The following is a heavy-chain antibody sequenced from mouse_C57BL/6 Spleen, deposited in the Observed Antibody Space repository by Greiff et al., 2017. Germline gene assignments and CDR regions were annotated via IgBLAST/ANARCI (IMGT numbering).Heavy chain of an antibody. V-gene: IGHV1-54*01. Sequence: QVQLKESGAELVRPGTSVKVSCKASGYAFTNYLIEWVKQRPGQGLEWIGVINPGSGGTNYNEKFKGKATLTADKSSSTAYMQLSSLTSEDSAVYVCARWDYYGSSYGAMDYWGQGTSVTVSS. CDR2: INPGSGGT. J-gene: IGHJ4*01. CDR3: ARWDYYGSSYGAMDY. D-gene: IGHD1-1*01. CDR1: GYAFTNYL.